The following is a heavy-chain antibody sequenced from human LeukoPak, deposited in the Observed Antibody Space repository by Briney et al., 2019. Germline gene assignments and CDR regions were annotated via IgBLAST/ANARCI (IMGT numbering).Heavy chain of an antibody. CDR2: INHSGST. CDR3: ARSPFGGVIDKNYFDY. J-gene: IGHJ4*02. V-gene: IGHV4-34*01. D-gene: IGHD3-16*02. CDR1: GGSFSGYY. Sequence: PSETLSLTCAVYGGSFSGYYWSWIRQPPGKGLEWIGEINHSGSTNYNPSLKSRVTISVDTSKNQFSLKLSSVTAADTAVYYCARSPFGGVIDKNYFDYWGQGTLVTVSS.